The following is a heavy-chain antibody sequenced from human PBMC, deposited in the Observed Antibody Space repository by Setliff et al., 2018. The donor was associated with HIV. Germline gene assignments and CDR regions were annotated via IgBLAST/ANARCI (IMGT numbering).Heavy chain of an antibody. CDR2: IYYSGNT. CDR3: AKGTPSCSFCFDN. V-gene: IGHV4-4*02. D-gene: IGHD2-15*01. CDR1: GGSIGTANW. Sequence: SETLSLTCAVSGGSIGTANWWSWVRQPPGQWLEWIGEIYYSGNTNYNPSLKSRVTMSVDKPKNHLSLKLSSVTAADTALYYCAKGTPSCSFCFDNWGLGTLVTVSS. J-gene: IGHJ4*02.